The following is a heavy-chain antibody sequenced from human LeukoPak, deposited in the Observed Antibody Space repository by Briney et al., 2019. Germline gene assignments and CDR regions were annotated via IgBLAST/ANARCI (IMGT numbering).Heavy chain of an antibody. J-gene: IGHJ6*04. CDR3: ARELYGSGETNV. D-gene: IGHD3-10*01. V-gene: IGHV3-53*01. CDR1: GFTVSSNY. Sequence: GGSLRLSCAASGFTVSSNYMSWVRQAPGKGLEWVSVIYSGGSTYYADSVKGRFTISRDNSKNTLYLQMNSLRAEDTAVYYCARELYGSGETNVWGKGTTVTISP. CDR2: IYSGGST.